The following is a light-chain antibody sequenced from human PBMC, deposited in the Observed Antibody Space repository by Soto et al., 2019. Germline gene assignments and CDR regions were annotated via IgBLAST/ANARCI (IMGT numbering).Light chain of an antibody. CDR2: SNN. J-gene: IGLJ1*01. CDR1: TSNIGSNT. CDR3: AAWDDSLSGYV. V-gene: IGLV1-44*01. Sequence: QSVLTQPPSASGTPGQRVTISCSGSTSNIGSNTVNWDQQLPGTAPTLLIYSNNQRPSGVPDRFSGSRSGTSASLAISGLQSEDEADYYCAAWDDSLSGYVFGTGTKGTVL.